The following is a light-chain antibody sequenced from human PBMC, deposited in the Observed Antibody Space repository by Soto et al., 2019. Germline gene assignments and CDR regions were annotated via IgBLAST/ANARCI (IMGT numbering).Light chain of an antibody. CDR1: SSDVGAYNF. Sequence: QSALTQPASVSGSPGQSITISCTGTSSDVGAYNFVSWYQFHPGRAPKLIIYEVTIRPSGVSNRFSGSKSGNTASLTISGLQAEDEADYYCSSFTSRFTFVFGTGTKVTVL. CDR3: SSFTSRFTFV. CDR2: EVT. V-gene: IGLV2-14*01. J-gene: IGLJ1*01.